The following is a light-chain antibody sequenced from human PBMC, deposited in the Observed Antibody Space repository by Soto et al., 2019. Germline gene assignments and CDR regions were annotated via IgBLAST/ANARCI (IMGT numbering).Light chain of an antibody. Sequence: DIVMTQSPDSLAVSLCERATINCKSSQSVLYSSNNKNYLAWYQQKPGQPPKLLIYWASTRESGVPDRFSGSGSGTDFTLTISSLQAEDVAVYYCQQYYSTLLITFGQGTRLEIK. CDR2: WAS. J-gene: IGKJ5*01. V-gene: IGKV4-1*01. CDR1: QSVLYSSNNKNY. CDR3: QQYYSTLLIT.